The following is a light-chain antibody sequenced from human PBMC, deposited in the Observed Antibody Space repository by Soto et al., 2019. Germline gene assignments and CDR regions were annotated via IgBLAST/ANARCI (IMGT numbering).Light chain of an antibody. CDR2: DAS. CDR1: QSVSSY. CDR3: QQRSDWPST. V-gene: IGKV3-11*01. J-gene: IGKJ4*01. Sequence: EIVFTQSPATLSLSPGDRATLSCRASQSVSSYLAWYQQKPGQAPRLLIYDASNRAAGIPARFSGSGSGTDFTLTITSLEPEDFAVYYCQQRSDWPSTFGGGTKLEIK.